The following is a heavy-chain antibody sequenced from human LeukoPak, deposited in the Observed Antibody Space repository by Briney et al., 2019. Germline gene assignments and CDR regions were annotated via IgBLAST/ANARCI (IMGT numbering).Heavy chain of an antibody. CDR2: IKEDGSEK. V-gene: IGHV3-7*01. CDR3: ARDPSSLRESFDY. J-gene: IGHJ4*02. CDR1: GFTFSSYW. Sequence: GGSLRLSCAASGFTFSSYWMNWVRQAPGKGLEWVANIKEDGSEKYYVDSVKGRFTISRDNAKNSLYLQMNSLRAEDTAVYYCARDPSSLRESFDYWGQGSLVTVSS.